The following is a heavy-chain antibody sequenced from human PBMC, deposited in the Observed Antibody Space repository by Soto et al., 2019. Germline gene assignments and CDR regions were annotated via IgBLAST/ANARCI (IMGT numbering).Heavy chain of an antibody. J-gene: IGHJ6*02. CDR2: ISGSGGSI. V-gene: IGHV3-23*01. D-gene: IGHD2-8*02. Sequence: EVQLLESGGGLVQPGGSLRLSCAASGFTFSTYAMNWVRQAPGNGLEWVSAISGSGGSIHYADSVKGRFTISRDNSKNTLYLQMDSLRDEDPGVYHGVNGYWEGDVWGQGTTVTVSS. CDR1: GFTFSTYA. CDR3: VNGYWEGDV.